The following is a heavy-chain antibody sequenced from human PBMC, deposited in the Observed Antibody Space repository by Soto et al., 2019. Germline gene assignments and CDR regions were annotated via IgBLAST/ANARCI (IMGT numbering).Heavy chain of an antibody. D-gene: IGHD5-18*01. CDR3: ARDSAMVVSSYYFDF. Sequence: SETLSLTCTVSGGSVSSGSYYWSWIRQPPGKGLEWIGYIYYSGSTNYNPSLKSRVTISVDRSKNQFSLKLSSVTAADTAVYYCARDSAMVVSSYYFDFWGQGTLVTVSS. J-gene: IGHJ4*02. CDR1: GGSVSSGSYY. V-gene: IGHV4-61*01. CDR2: IYYSGST.